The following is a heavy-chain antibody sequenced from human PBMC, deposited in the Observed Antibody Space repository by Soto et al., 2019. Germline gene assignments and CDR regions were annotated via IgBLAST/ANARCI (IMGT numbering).Heavy chain of an antibody. CDR2: IDPSDSYT. J-gene: IGHJ4*02. CDR3: ARDPLDSSSWFDY. Sequence: GESLKISCQGSGYSFTNYWISWVRQMPGKGLEWMGRIDPSDSYTDYSPSFQGHVTILADKSTNTAYLQWRSLEASDTAMYFCARDPLDSSSWFDYWGQGTLVTVSS. D-gene: IGHD6-13*01. CDR1: GYSFTNYW. V-gene: IGHV5-10-1*01.